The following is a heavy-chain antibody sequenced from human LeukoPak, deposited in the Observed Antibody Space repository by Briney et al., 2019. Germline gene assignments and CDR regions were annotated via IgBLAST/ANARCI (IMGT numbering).Heavy chain of an antibody. V-gene: IGHV3-11*01. CDR3: AKSSDGSTSFDQ. CDR2: ISSNGSTI. CDR1: GFNVNNNY. J-gene: IGHJ4*02. D-gene: IGHD2-2*01. Sequence: GGSLRLSCVVSGFNVNNNYVSWVRQAPGKGLEWVSYISSNGSTIYYADSVKGRFTISRDNSKNTLYLQINSLRAEDMALYYCAKSSDGSTSFDQWGQGTLVTVSS.